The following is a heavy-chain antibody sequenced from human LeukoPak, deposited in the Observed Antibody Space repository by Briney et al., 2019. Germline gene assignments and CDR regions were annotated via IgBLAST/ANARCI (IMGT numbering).Heavy chain of an antibody. Sequence: ASVKVSCKASGYTFTGHFLHWVRQAPGQGLEWMGRISPNSGDTNYAQKFQGRVTMTRDTSISTAYMELSRLRSDDTAVYYCARSYYYDTTGYTHDDAFDIWGQGTMVTVSS. V-gene: IGHV1-2*02. CDR3: ARSYYYDTTGYTHDDAFDI. CDR2: ISPNSGDT. CDR1: GYTFTGHF. D-gene: IGHD3-22*01. J-gene: IGHJ3*02.